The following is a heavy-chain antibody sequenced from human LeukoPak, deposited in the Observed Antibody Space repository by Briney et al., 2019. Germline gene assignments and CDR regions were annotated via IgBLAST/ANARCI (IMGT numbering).Heavy chain of an antibody. J-gene: IGHJ4*02. CDR1: GFTFSSYS. CDR3: ARAPGGSWYHFDY. V-gene: IGHV3-21*01. CDR2: ISSSSSYI. D-gene: IGHD6-13*01. Sequence: GGSLRLSCAASGFTFSSYSMNWVRQAPGKGLEWVSSISSSSSYIYYADSVKGRFTISRDNAKNSLYLQMSSLRAEDTAVYYCARAPGGSWYHFDYWGQGTLVTVSS.